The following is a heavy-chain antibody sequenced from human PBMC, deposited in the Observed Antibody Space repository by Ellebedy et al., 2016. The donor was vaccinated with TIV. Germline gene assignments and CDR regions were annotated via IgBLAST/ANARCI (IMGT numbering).Heavy chain of an antibody. CDR3: AKDGIYCTNGVCQGGAINWFDP. Sequence: PGGSLRLSCAASGFTFSSYSMNWVRQAPGKGLEWVSSISSSSSYIYYADSVKGRFTISRDNAKNSLYLQMNSLRAEDTAVYYCAKDGIYCTNGVCQGGAINWFDPWGQGTLVTVSS. V-gene: IGHV3-21*04. CDR2: ISSSSSYI. J-gene: IGHJ5*02. CDR1: GFTFSSYS. D-gene: IGHD2-8*01.